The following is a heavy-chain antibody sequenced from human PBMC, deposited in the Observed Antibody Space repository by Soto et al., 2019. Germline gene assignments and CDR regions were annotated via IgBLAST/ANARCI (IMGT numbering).Heavy chain of an antibody. Sequence: QVQLVQSAAEVKKPGASVKVSCKASGYTFTNYGISWVRQAPGQGLEWVGWIGAYNGNTDYAQKFQGRVTMTADTSTSTAYMELRSLRSDDTALYFCVRVGYSYGYRGSYYFDYWGQGTLVTVSS. D-gene: IGHD5-18*01. CDR3: VRVGYSYGYRGSYYFDY. CDR1: GYTFTNYG. V-gene: IGHV1-18*01. J-gene: IGHJ4*02. CDR2: IGAYNGNT.